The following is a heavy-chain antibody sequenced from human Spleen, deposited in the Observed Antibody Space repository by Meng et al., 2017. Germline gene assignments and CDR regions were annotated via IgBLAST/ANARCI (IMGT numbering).Heavy chain of an antibody. CDR1: GGSIGSRSYY. V-gene: IGHV4-39*07. CDR2: IYYSGNT. Sequence: SETLSLTCIVSGGSIGSRSYYWGWIRQPPGKGLEWIGTIYYSGNTYYNPSLKSRVAISVDTSKTQFSLKLSSVTAADTAVYYCARAPVATIYWQYYFDYWGQGTLVTVSS. D-gene: IGHD5-12*01. J-gene: IGHJ4*02. CDR3: ARAPVATIYWQYYFDY.